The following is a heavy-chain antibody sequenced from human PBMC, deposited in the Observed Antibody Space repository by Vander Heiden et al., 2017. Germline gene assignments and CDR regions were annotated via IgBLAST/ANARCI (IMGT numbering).Heavy chain of an antibody. CDR3: ARGMWSYYNY. Sequence: QVQLQQWCAGLLKPSETLSLTCAVYGGSFSGYYWSWIRQPPGKGLEWIGEINHSGSTNYNPSLKSRVTISVDTSKNQFSLKLSSVTAADTAVYYCARGMWSYYNYWGQGTLVTVSS. CDR1: GGSFSGYY. V-gene: IGHV4-34*01. CDR2: INHSGST. J-gene: IGHJ4*02. D-gene: IGHD1-26*01.